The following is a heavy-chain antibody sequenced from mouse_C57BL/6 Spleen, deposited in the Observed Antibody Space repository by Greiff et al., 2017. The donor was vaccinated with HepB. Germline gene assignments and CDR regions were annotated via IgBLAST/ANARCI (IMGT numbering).Heavy chain of an antibody. V-gene: IGHV1-66*01. Sequence: QVQLQQSGPELVKPGASVKISCKASGYSFTSYYIHWVKQRPGQGLEWIGWIYPGSGNTKYNEKFKGKATLTADTSSSTAYMQLSSLTSADSAVYCCARSFSTGFDYWGQGTTLTVSS. CDR2: IYPGSGNT. D-gene: IGHD4-1*02. CDR3: ARSFSTGFDY. J-gene: IGHJ2*01. CDR1: GYSFTSYY.